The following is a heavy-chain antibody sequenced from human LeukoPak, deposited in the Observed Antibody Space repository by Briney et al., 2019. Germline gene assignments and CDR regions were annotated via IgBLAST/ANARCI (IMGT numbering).Heavy chain of an antibody. CDR2: ISGSGRGGAVST. D-gene: IGHD3-22*01. Sequence: GGSLRLSCAASGFTFSTYAMSWVRQAPGKGLEWVSAISGSGRGGAVSTYYADSVKGRFTISRDTSKNTLYVQMNSLRAEDTAVYYCAKAQGYYDCWGQGTLVTVSS. V-gene: IGHV3-23*01. CDR1: GFTFSTYA. J-gene: IGHJ4*02. CDR3: AKAQGYYDC.